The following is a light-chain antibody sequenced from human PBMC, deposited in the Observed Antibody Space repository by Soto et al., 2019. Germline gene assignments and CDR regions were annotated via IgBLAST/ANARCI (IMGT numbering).Light chain of an antibody. CDR2: SNN. Sequence: QSVLTQPPSASGTPGQRVTISCSGSSSNIGSNYVYWYQQLPGTAPKLLIYSNNQRPSGVPDRFSGSKSGTSASLAISGLQSEDEADYYWAAWDDSLNGVVFGGGTKLTVL. V-gene: IGLV1-44*01. CDR1: SSNIGSNY. CDR3: AAWDDSLNGVV. J-gene: IGLJ2*01.